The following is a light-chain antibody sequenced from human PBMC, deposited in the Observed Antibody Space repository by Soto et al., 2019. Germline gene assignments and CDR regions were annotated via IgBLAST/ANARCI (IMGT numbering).Light chain of an antibody. J-gene: IGLJ2*01. Sequence: QAVVTQEPSFSVSPGGTVTLTCGLSSGSVSTSYYPSWYQQIPGQAPRTLIYSTNTRSSGVPGRFSGSILGNKAALTITGAQADDESDYYCVLYMGSGIVVFGGGTKLTVL. V-gene: IGLV8-61*01. CDR3: VLYMGSGIVV. CDR2: STN. CDR1: SGSVSTSYY.